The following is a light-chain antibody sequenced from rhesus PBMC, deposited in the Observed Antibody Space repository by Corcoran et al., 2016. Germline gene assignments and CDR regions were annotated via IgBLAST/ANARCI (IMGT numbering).Light chain of an antibody. Sequence: DIQMTQSPSSLSASVGDTVTITCRASQGISSWLAWYQQKPGKAHKLLIYKAASLQSGVPSRFSGSGSGTDFTLTISSLQSEDFATYYCQQYSSRPLTFGGGTKVEIK. CDR1: QGISSW. CDR3: QQYSSRPLT. J-gene: IGKJ4*01. V-gene: IGKV1-22*01. CDR2: KAA.